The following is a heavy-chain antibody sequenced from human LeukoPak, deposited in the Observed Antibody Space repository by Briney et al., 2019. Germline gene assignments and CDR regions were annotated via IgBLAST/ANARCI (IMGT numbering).Heavy chain of an antibody. V-gene: IGHV3-21*01. Sequence: GGSLRLSCAASGFTFSSYSMNWVRQAPGKGLEWVSSISSSSSYIYYADSVKGRFTISRDNAKNSLYLQMNSLRAEDTAVYYCARARGAADAFDIWGQGTMVTVSS. J-gene: IGHJ3*02. D-gene: IGHD2-15*01. CDR1: GFTFSSYS. CDR2: ISSSSSYI. CDR3: ARARGAADAFDI.